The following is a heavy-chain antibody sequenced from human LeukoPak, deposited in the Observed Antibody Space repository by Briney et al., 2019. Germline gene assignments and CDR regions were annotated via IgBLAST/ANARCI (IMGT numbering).Heavy chain of an antibody. D-gene: IGHD6-19*01. CDR1: GFTFSSYE. V-gene: IGHV3-48*03. CDR2: ISSSTSRT. J-gene: IGHJ5*01. CDR3: AKPISGGLAVTADWFHP. Sequence: GGSLRLSCAASGFTFSSYEMNWVRQAPGKGLEWVAYISSSTSRTHYADSVKGRFTISRDNSKNTLYLQLNTLRADDTATYYCAKPISGGLAVTADWFHPLGRGTLVVVSS.